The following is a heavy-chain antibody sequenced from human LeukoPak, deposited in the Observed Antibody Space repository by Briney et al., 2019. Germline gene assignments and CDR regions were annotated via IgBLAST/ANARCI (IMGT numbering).Heavy chain of an antibody. D-gene: IGHD6-19*01. CDR2: ISGSSSYI. V-gene: IGHV3-21*01. Sequence: GGSLRLSCAASGFTFSTYNMNWVRQAPGKGLEWVSSISGSSSYIYYADSVKGRFTISRDNAKNSLYLQMNSLRAEDTAVYYCARVSSGDAFDIWGQETMVTVSS. CDR3: ARVSSGDAFDI. CDR1: GFTFSTYN. J-gene: IGHJ3*02.